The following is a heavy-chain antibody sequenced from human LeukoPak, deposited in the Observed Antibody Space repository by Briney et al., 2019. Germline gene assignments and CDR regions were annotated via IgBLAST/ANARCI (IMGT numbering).Heavy chain of an antibody. CDR2: IGPSVYST. J-gene: IGHJ4*02. CDR1: EFTFSSYT. CDR3: VRKSLGSGSWTYYYGY. D-gene: IGHD3-10*02. V-gene: IGHV3-23*01. Sequence: GGSLRLSCIGSEFTFSSYTMGWVRQAPGKGLEWVSAIGPSVYSTYYADSVKGRFTISRDNSKNTLYLQMDSLRAEDTAVYYCVRKSLGSGSWTYYYGYWGQGTLVTVSS.